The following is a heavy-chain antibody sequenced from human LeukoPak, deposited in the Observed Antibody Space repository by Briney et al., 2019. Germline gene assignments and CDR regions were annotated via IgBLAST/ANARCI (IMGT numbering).Heavy chain of an antibody. Sequence: SVKVSCKASGGTFSSYAFSWVRQAPGPGLEWMGGMIPIFGTANYAQKFQGRVTLTADKTPSTAYMELSSLRPQDTPVYNSARGQRYDILTGFDYWGQGNLVTVSS. J-gene: IGHJ4*02. CDR3: ARGQRYDILTGFDY. D-gene: IGHD3-9*01. CDR2: MIPIFGTA. CDR1: GGTFSSYA. V-gene: IGHV1-69*06.